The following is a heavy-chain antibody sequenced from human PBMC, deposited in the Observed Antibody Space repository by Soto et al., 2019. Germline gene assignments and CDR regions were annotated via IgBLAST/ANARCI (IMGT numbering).Heavy chain of an antibody. Sequence: QVQLVESGGGVVQPGRSLRLSCAASGFTFSSYGMHWVRQAPGKGLEWVAVIWYDGSNKYYADSVKGRFTISRDNSKNTLYLQMNSLRAEDTAVYYCARTLAVAGSDYWGHGTLVTVSS. D-gene: IGHD6-19*01. J-gene: IGHJ4*01. V-gene: IGHV3-33*01. CDR1: GFTFSSYG. CDR3: ARTLAVAGSDY. CDR2: IWYDGSNK.